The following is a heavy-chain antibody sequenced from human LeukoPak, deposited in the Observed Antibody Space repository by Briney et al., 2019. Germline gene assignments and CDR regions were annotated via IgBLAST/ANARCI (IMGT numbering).Heavy chain of an antibody. Sequence: ASVKVSCNASGYTFTGYYMHWIRQAPGQGLEWLGWMNPKSGGTNYAQKFQGRVTMTRDTSISTVYMELNSLSSDDTAVYYCARDYYGSGSSIKHWGQGTLVTVTS. CDR2: MNPKSGGT. J-gene: IGHJ4*02. D-gene: IGHD3-10*01. V-gene: IGHV1-2*02. CDR1: GYTFTGYY. CDR3: ARDYYGSGSSIKH.